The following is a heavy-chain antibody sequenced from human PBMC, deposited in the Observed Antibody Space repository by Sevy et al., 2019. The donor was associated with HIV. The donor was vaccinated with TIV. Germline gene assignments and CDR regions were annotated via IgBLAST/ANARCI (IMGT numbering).Heavy chain of an antibody. CDR1: GFTVSSNY. Sequence: GSLRLSCAASGFTVSSNYMSWVRQAPGKGLEWVSVIYSGGSTYYADSVKGRFTISRDNSKNTLYLQMNSLIAEDTAVYYCASRRGVMSSSWYLAYWGQVTLVTVSS. CDR3: ASRRGVMSSSWYLAY. D-gene: IGHD6-13*01. J-gene: IGHJ4*02. CDR2: IYSGGST. V-gene: IGHV3-53*01.